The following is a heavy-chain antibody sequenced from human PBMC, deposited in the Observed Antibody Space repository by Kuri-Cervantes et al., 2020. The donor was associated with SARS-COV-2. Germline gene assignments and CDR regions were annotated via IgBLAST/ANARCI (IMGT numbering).Heavy chain of an antibody. J-gene: IGHJ4*02. CDR1: GYTFTSYG. D-gene: IGHD4-17*01. CDR3: ARDHTRSGDGDYSLG. Sequence: ASVKVSCKASGYTFTSYGISWVRQAPGQGLEWMGWISAYNGNTNYAQKLQGRVTMTTDTSTSTAYMELRSLRSDDTAVYYCARDHTRSGDGDYSLGWGQGTLDTVSS. CDR2: ISAYNGNT. V-gene: IGHV1-18*01.